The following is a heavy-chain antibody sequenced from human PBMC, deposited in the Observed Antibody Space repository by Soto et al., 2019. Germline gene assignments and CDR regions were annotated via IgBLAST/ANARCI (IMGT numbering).Heavy chain of an antibody. CDR3: AREYSSSWYSYGMDV. CDR1: GYTFTGYY. D-gene: IGHD6-13*01. Sequence: ASVKVSCKASGYTFTGYYMHWVRQAPGQGLELMGWINPNSGGTNYAQKFQGWVTMTRDTSISTAYMELSRLRSDDTAVYYCAREYSSSWYSYGMDVWGQGTTVTVYS. V-gene: IGHV1-2*04. CDR2: INPNSGGT. J-gene: IGHJ6*02.